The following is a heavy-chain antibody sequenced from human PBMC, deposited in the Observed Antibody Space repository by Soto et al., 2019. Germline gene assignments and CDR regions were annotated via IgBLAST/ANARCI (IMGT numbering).Heavy chain of an antibody. CDR2: ISAYNGNT. V-gene: IGHV1-18*01. CDR1: GYTFTNFG. CDR3: ASSRDWARIMITFGGVNRFDY. D-gene: IGHD3-16*01. J-gene: IGHJ4*02. Sequence: ASVKVSCKASGYTFTNFGISWVRQAPGQGLEWMGWISAYNGNTNYAQKFQGRVTITADESTSTAYMELSSLRSEDTAVYYCASSRDWARIMITFGGVNRFDYWGQGTLVTVSS.